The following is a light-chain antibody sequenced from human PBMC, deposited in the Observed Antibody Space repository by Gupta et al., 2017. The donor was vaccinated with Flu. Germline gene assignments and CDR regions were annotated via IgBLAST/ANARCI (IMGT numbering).Light chain of an antibody. CDR2: KAS. Sequence: DIEMTQSPPTLYPAVRDRVTITCRASQNIKRWLAWYQQKPGNAPSLLIYKASTVDAGVPSRFIGGGYGTEFVLSIADRQPYDVAIYYCQQQHQSPFTFGCGTXVEIK. J-gene: IGKJ4*01. V-gene: IGKV1-5*03. CDR1: QNIKRW. CDR3: QQQHQSPFT.